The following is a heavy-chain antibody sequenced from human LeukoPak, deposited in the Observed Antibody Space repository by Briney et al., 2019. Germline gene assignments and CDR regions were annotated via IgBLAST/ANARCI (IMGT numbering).Heavy chain of an antibody. J-gene: IGHJ4*02. CDR2: IIPLFGTA. CDR1: GGTFSNYA. D-gene: IGHD3-3*01. V-gene: IGHV1-69*13. CDR3: ARARIPFAVVIPWDY. Sequence: GASVKVSCKTSGGTFSNYAISWVRQAPGQGVEWMGGIIPLFGTANDAQRFQGRVTITADESTSTAYMALSSLRSEDTAIYYCARARIPFAVVIPWDYWGQGTLVTVSS.